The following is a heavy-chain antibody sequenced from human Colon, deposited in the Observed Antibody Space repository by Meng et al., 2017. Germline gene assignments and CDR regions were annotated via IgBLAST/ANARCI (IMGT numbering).Heavy chain of an antibody. V-gene: IGHV4-39*07. CDR1: GASILSTRFY. D-gene: IGHD2-21*01. J-gene: IGHJ5*02. CDR2: IHDGGSA. CDR3: SVFHCGAGNWFDP. Sequence: SETLSLTCTVSGASILSTRFYWGWVRQPPGKGLEWIGSIHDGGSASYNSSLKSRVSMSVDTSKNQFSLNLTFVTAADTAVYYCSVFHCGAGNWFDPWGPGTRVTVSS.